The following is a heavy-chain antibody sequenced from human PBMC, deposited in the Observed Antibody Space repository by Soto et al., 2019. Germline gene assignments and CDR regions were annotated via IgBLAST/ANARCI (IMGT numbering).Heavy chain of an antibody. V-gene: IGHV3-33*01. CDR2: IWYDGSNK. CDR3: ARDPVAGRSIFDY. D-gene: IGHD6-19*01. CDR1: GFTFSSYG. J-gene: IGHJ4*02. Sequence: GGSLRLSCAASGFTFSSYGMHWVRQAPGKGLEWVAVIWYDGSNKYYADSVKGRFTISRDNSKNTLYLQMNSLRAEDTAVYYCARDPVAGRSIFDYWGQGTLVTVSS.